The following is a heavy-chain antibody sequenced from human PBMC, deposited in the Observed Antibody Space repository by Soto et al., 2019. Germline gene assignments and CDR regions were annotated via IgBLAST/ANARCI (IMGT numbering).Heavy chain of an antibody. Sequence: EVQLLESGGGLEQPGGSLRLSCAASGFTFDSFAMTWVRQAPGKGLEWVSAISANGGSTFYADSVKGRFTISRDSSKNTLYLQMNSLRAEDTAVYYCARGAVMPDSWGQGTLVTVSS. D-gene: IGHD3-16*01. V-gene: IGHV3-23*01. CDR1: GFTFDSFA. CDR3: ARGAVMPDS. CDR2: ISANGGST. J-gene: IGHJ4*02.